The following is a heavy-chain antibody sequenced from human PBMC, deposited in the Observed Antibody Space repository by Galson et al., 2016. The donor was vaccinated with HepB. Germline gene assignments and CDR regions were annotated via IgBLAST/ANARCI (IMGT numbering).Heavy chain of an antibody. CDR2: IIPKYGAT. Sequence: SVKVSCKASRGTFSSHAISWVRQAPGQGLEWVGGIIPKYGATNYAQKLQGRVTITADASTSTAFMAVSSLGYEDTAVYYCARHGAAAVSGAMDVWGQGTTVTVSS. J-gene: IGHJ6*02. V-gene: IGHV1-69*13. CDR3: ARHGAAAVSGAMDV. D-gene: IGHD6-13*01. CDR1: RGTFSSHA.